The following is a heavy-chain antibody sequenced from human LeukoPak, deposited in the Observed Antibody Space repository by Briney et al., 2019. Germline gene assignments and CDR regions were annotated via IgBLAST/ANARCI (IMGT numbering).Heavy chain of an antibody. CDR1: GFTFSDHY. V-gene: IGHV3-11*01. J-gene: IGHJ2*01. CDR3: ARGGGDCTNGVCYNYWYFDL. D-gene: IGHD2-8*01. Sequence: AGGSLRLSCAASGFTFSDHYISWIRQAPGKGLEWVSYISSSGSTIYYADSVKGRFTISRDNAKNSLYLQMNSLRAEDTAVYYCARGGGDCTNGVCYNYWYFDLWGRGTLVTVSS. CDR2: ISSSGSTI.